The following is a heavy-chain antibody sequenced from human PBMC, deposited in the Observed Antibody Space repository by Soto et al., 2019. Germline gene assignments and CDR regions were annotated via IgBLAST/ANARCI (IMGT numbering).Heavy chain of an antibody. V-gene: IGHV5-51*01. CDR2: IYPGDSDT. CDR3: ARLMGGGYYYYYGMDV. D-gene: IGHD2-8*01. Sequence: WVRQMPGKGLEWMGIIYPGDSDTRYSPSFQGQVTISADKSISTAYLQWSSLKASDTAMYYCARLMGGGYYYYYGMDVWGQGTTVTVSS. J-gene: IGHJ6*02.